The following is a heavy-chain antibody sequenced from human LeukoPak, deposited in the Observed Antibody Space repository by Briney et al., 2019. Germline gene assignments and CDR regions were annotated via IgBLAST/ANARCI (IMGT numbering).Heavy chain of an antibody. J-gene: IGHJ4*02. D-gene: IGHD2-21*01. Sequence: GASVTVSCKASGYTFTSYGISWVRQTPGQGLEWMGWISAYNGNTNYAQKLQGRVTMTTDTSTSTAYMELRSLRSDDTAVYYCAREYGGVVVIAYFDYWGQGTLVTVSS. CDR2: ISAYNGNT. CDR1: GYTFTSYG. V-gene: IGHV1-18*01. CDR3: AREYGGVVVIAYFDY.